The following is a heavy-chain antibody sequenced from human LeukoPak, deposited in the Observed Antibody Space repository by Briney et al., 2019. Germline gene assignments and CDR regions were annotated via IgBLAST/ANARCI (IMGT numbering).Heavy chain of an antibody. CDR3: AKDGAWLQYGN. CDR2: IYSRGST. J-gene: IGHJ4*02. Sequence: SETLSLTCIVSGGSISSSNYYWGWIRQSPGKGLEWIGSIYSRGSTYYNPSLKSRVIVSSDMSKNQFSLMLNSVTAADTAVYYCAKDGAWLQYGNWGRGTLVTVSS. CDR1: GGSISSSNYY. D-gene: IGHD5-24*01. V-gene: IGHV4-39*07.